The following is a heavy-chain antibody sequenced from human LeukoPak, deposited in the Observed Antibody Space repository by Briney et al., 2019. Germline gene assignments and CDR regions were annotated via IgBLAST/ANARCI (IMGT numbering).Heavy chain of an antibody. V-gene: IGHV3-73*01. CDR3: TGTGEYYDFWSGYGDYYYMDV. CDR1: GFTFSGSA. J-gene: IGHJ6*03. D-gene: IGHD3-3*01. CDR2: IRSKANSYAT. Sequence: GGPLKLSCVASGFTFSGSAMHWVRQASGKGLEWVGRIRSKANSYATAYAASVKGRFTISRDDSKNTAYLQMNSLKTEDTAVYYCTGTGEYYDFWSGYGDYYYMDVWGKGTTVTVSS.